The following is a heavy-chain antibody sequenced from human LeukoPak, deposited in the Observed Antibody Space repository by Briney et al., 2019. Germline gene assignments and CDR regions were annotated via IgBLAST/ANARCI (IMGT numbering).Heavy chain of an antibody. V-gene: IGHV4-34*01. CDR2: INHSGST. J-gene: IGHJ6*02. CDR1: GGSFSGYY. CDR3: AGGPKYYGMDV. Sequence: SETLSLTCAAYGGSFSGYYWSWIRQPPGKGLEWIGEINHSGSTNYNPSLKSRVTISVDTSKNQFSLKLSSVTAADTAVYYCAGGPKYYGMDVWGQGTTVTVSS.